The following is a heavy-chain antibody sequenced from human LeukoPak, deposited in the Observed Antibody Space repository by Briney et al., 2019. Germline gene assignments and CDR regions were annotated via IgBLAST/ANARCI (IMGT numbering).Heavy chain of an antibody. J-gene: IGHJ4*02. CDR2: ISAYNGNT. Sequence: ASVKVSCKASGYTFTSYGISWVRQAPGQGLEWMGWISAYNGNTNYAQKLQGRVTMTTDTSTSTAYMELRSLRSDDTAVYYCARDDYDILTGYHFGLDYWGQGTLVTVSS. CDR1: GYTFTSYG. CDR3: ARDDYDILTGYHFGLDY. V-gene: IGHV1-18*04. D-gene: IGHD3-9*01.